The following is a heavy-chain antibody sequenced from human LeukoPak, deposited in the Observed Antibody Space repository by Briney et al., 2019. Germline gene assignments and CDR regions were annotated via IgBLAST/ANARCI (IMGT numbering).Heavy chain of an antibody. CDR2: ISGSGGST. Sequence: GGSLRLSCAASGFTFSSYAMSWVRQAPGKGLEWVSAISGSGGSTYYADSVKGRFTISRDNSKSTLYLQMNSLRAEDTAVYYCAKMYYGSGSYVAWNPDAFDIWGQGTMVTVSS. CDR1: GFTFSSYA. CDR3: AKMYYGSGSYVAWNPDAFDI. J-gene: IGHJ3*02. D-gene: IGHD3-10*01. V-gene: IGHV3-23*01.